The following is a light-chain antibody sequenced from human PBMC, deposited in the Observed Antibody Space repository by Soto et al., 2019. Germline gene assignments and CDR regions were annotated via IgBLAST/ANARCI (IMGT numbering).Light chain of an antibody. Sequence: EIVLSQSAAAGSLSPGERASLSCRASQSVSRYLAWYQQKHGQAPRPLIYDASNRATGIPARFSGSGSGTDGTITISSLQKEDGAVYYCQQRSNWTWTFGQGTKVDIK. J-gene: IGKJ1*01. V-gene: IGKV3-11*01. CDR2: DAS. CDR3: QQRSNWTWT. CDR1: QSVSRY.